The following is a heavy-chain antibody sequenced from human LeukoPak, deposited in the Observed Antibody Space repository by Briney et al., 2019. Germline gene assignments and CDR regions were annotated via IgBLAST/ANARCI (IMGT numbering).Heavy chain of an antibody. Sequence: SVKVSCKASGYTFTSYGISWVRQAPGQGLEWMGRIIPILGIANYAQKFQGRVTITADKSTSTAYMELSSLRSEDTAVYYCARVGVRGYYGSGSYTRPDYWGQGTLVTVSS. CDR2: IIPILGIA. D-gene: IGHD3-10*01. V-gene: IGHV1-69*04. J-gene: IGHJ4*02. CDR3: ARVGVRGYYGSGSYTRPDY. CDR1: GYTFTSYG.